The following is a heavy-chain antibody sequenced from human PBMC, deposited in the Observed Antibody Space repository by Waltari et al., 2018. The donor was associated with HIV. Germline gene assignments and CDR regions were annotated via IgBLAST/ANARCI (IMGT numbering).Heavy chain of an antibody. CDR1: GGTFSSYA. D-gene: IGHD1-26*01. J-gene: IGHJ3*02. CDR3: ARGHSGSSDDAFDI. CDR2: IIPSLGTA. Sequence: QVQLVQSGAEVKKPGSSVKVSCKASGGTFSSYAISWVRQAPGQGLEWMGGIIPSLGTANDAQKFQGRDTITADESTSTAYMELSSLRSEDTAVYYCARGHSGSSDDAFDIWGQGTMVTVSS. V-gene: IGHV1-69*13.